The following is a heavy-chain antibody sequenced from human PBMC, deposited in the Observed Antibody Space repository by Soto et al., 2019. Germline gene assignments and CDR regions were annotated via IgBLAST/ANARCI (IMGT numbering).Heavy chain of an antibody. Sequence: QVKLVESGGGVVQPGRSLRLSCAVSGFTFSKYAMHWVRQAPGKGLEWVAIISGGVSSRYYADSVKGRFTISRDNSRNTLYLQMNSLRAEDTAVYYCARDWYSGTYYADFWGQGTLVTVSS. V-gene: IGHV3-30*04. D-gene: IGHD1-26*01. CDR3: ARDWYSGTYYADF. J-gene: IGHJ4*02. CDR2: ISGGVSSR. CDR1: GFTFSKYA.